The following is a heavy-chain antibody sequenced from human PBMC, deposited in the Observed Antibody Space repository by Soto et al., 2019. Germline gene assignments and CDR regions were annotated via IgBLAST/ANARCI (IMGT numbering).Heavy chain of an antibody. J-gene: IGHJ4*02. V-gene: IGHV3-48*03. CDR3: SSQPTWARPFES. CDR1: GFLFRNYE. Sequence: EVRLVESGGGLVKPGGSLRLSCVGSGFLFRNYEMNWVRQAPGKGLEWLSHISTSGSHISDADSVKGRFTIPRDNTKHTLYLQMNSLRAEDTAVYYCSSQPTWARPFESWGQRPLVNVSS. D-gene: IGHD7-27*01. CDR2: ISTSGSHI.